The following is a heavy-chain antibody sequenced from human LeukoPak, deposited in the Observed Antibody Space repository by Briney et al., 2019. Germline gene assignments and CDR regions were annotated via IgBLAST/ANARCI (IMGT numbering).Heavy chain of an antibody. V-gene: IGHV3-73*01. CDR1: GFTFSGSA. CDR2: IRSKANSYAT. D-gene: IGHD3-10*01. Sequence: HPGGSLKLSCAASGFTFSGSAMHWVRQASGKGLEWVGRIRSKANSYATAYVASVKGRFAISRDDSKNTAYLQMNSLKTEDTAVYYCTRLLYGSGSYHDYWGQGTLVTVSS. CDR3: TRLLYGSGSYHDY. J-gene: IGHJ4*02.